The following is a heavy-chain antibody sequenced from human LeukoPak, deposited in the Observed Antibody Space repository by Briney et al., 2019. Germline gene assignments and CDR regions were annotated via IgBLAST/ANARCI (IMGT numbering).Heavy chain of an antibody. CDR3: ARDFFDWNYQFDY. D-gene: IGHD1-7*01. CDR1: GYTFTSYG. Sequence: ASVKVSCKASGYTFTSYGISWVRQAPGQGLEWMGWINPNSGGTNYAQKFQGRVTMTRDTSISTAYMELSRLRSDDTAVYYCARDFFDWNYQFDYWGQGTLVTVSS. V-gene: IGHV1-2*02. CDR2: INPNSGGT. J-gene: IGHJ4*02.